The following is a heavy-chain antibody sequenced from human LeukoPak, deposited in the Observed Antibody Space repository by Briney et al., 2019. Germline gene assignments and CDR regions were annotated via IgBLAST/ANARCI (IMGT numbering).Heavy chain of an antibody. D-gene: IGHD1-1*01. CDR2: ISYSGST. J-gene: IGHJ5*02. Sequence: SETLSLTCTVSGGSITTYYWSWIRQPPGKGLEWIGYISYSGSTNFNPSLKSRVTISVDTSKNQFSLKLSSVTAADTAVYYCAREGTAGTNLNWFDPWGQGTLVTVSS. CDR3: AREGTAGTNLNWFDP. CDR1: GGSITTYY. V-gene: IGHV4-59*01.